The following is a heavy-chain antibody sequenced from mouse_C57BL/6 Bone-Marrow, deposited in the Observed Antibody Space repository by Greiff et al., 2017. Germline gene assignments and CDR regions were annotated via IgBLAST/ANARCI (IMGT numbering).Heavy chain of an antibody. CDR2: IRNKANNPAT. CDR3: TREEAVYWDFDV. J-gene: IGHJ1*03. Sequence: EVKLEESGGGLVQPGGSMKLSCAASGFTFSDAWMDWVRQSPEKGLEWIGEIRNKANNPATYYAESVKGRFTFSRDASKSSVYLQMNSLRAEDTGIYYCTREEAVYWDFDVWGTGTTVTVSS. CDR1: GFTFSDAW. D-gene: IGHD3-3*01. V-gene: IGHV6-6*01.